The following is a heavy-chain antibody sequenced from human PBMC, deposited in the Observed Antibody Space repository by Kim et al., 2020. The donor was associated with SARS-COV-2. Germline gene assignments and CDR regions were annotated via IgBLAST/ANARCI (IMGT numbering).Heavy chain of an antibody. Sequence: GGSLRLSCAASGFTFSSYAMSWVRQAPGKGLEWVSAISGSGGSTYYADSVKGRFTISRDNSKNTLYLQMNSLRAEDTAVYYCAKDIGFIVGATQFDYWGQGTLVTVSS. CDR3: AKDIGFIVGATQFDY. CDR1: GFTFSSYA. D-gene: IGHD1-26*01. V-gene: IGHV3-23*01. CDR2: ISGSGGST. J-gene: IGHJ4*02.